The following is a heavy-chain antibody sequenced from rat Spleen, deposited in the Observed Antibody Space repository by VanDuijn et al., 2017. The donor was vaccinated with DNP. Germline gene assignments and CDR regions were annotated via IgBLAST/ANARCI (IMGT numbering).Heavy chain of an antibody. J-gene: IGHJ3*01. V-gene: IGHV5-20*01. CDR2: ISHNGGYT. D-gene: IGHD4-3*01. CDR3: TTDNSGLNWFAF. Sequence: EVQLVESRGGLVRPGRSLKLSCAASGFAFSDYYMAWVRQAPARGLEWVASISHNGGYTYYRDSVKGRFTISRDHAKPSLYLQMDSLRSEDTATYYCTTDNSGLNWFAFWGQGTLVTVSS. CDR1: GFAFSDYY.